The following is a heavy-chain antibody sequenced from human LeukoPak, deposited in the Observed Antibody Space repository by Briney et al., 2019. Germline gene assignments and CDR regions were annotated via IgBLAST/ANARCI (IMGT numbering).Heavy chain of an antibody. CDR2: INPSGGSA. Sequence: ASVKVSCKASGYTFTGYYIHWVRQAPGQGLEWMGTINPSGGSASHAQKFQGRVTMTRDTSTSTVYMELSSLRSEDTAVYYCAKNRLAGVMYETDYWGQGTLVTVSS. V-gene: IGHV1-46*01. CDR3: AKNRLAGVMYETDY. D-gene: IGHD2-21*01. CDR1: GYTFTGYY. J-gene: IGHJ4*02.